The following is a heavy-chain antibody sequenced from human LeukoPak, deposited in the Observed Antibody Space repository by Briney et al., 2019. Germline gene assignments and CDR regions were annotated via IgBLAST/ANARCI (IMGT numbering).Heavy chain of an antibody. CDR3: ARRVGSSSSSHQFDP. CDR1: GYSFTSYW. Sequence: GEPLQISCKGSGYSFTSYWIGWVRQLPGKGLEWMGIIYPGDSDTRYSPSFQGQVTISADKSISTAYLQWSSLKASDTAMYYCARRVGSSSSSHQFDPWGQGTLVTVSS. J-gene: IGHJ5*02. CDR2: IYPGDSDT. D-gene: IGHD6-6*01. V-gene: IGHV5-51*01.